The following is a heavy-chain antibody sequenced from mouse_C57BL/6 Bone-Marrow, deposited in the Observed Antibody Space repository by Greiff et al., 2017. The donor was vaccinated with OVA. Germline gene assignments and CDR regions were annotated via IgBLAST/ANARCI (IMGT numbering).Heavy chain of an antibody. V-gene: IGHV1-58*01. CDR3: AKADYPSSFAY. J-gene: IGHJ3*01. CDR2: IYIGNGYT. Sequence: PLQPSGAYLVRPGSSVNMSFPSSVFSFPCYGIHCVTQLPVPFLSWIGYIYIGNGYTEYNEKFKGKATLTSDTSSSTAYMQLSSLTSEDSAIYFCAKADYPSSFAYWGQGTLVTVSA. CDR1: VFSFPCYG. D-gene: IGHD2-4*01.